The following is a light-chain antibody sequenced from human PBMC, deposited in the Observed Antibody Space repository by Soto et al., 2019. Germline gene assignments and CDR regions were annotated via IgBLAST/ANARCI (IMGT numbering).Light chain of an antibody. V-gene: IGKV3-20*01. CDR1: QSVSSSY. CDR2: GAS. CDR3: QQYGSSPIT. J-gene: IGKJ4*01. Sequence: EIVLTQSPGTLSLSPGERATLSCRASQSVSSSYLAWYQQKPGQAPRLLIYGASSRATGIPDRFSGSGSGTDFTLTISRLGPEDLAVYYCQQYGSSPITFGGGTKVEIK.